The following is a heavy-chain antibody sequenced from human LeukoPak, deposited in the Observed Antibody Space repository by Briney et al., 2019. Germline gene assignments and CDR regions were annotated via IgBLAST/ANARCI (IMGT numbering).Heavy chain of an antibody. CDR3: ARGGGLDV. V-gene: IGHV3-7*03. CDR1: GFTFRRHG. Sequence: GGSLRLSCAASGFTFRRHGMHWVRQAPGKGLEWVASINHNGNVNYYVDSVKGRFTISRDNAKNSLYLQMSNLRAEDTAVYFCARGGGLDVWGQGATVTVSS. J-gene: IGHJ6*02. D-gene: IGHD3-16*01. CDR2: INHNGNVN.